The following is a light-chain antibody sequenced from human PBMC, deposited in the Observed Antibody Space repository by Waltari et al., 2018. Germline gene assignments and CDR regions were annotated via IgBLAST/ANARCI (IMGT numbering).Light chain of an antibody. CDR3: SSYTTSSAPGV. J-gene: IGLJ1*01. CDR1: DSDVGAYDF. Sequence: QSALTQPASVSGSPGQSITISCPGTDSDVGAYDFVSWYQQHPGKAPNLIIYEVSNRPSGISNRFSASKSGNTASLTISGLQAEDEADYYCSSYTTSSAPGVFGTGTRVTVL. CDR2: EVS. V-gene: IGLV2-14*01.